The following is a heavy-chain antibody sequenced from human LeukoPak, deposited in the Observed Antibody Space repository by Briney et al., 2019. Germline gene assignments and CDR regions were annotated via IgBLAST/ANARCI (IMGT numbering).Heavy chain of an antibody. V-gene: IGHV1-69*05. D-gene: IGHD5-18*01. CDR2: IIPIFGTA. CDR3: ARDQRGYSYGYFDY. J-gene: IGHJ4*02. Sequence: SVKVSCKASGYTFTGYYMHWVRQAPGQGLEWMGGIIPIFGTANYAQKFQGRVTITTDESTSTAYMKLSSLRSDDTAVYYCARDQRGYSYGYFDYWGQGTLVTVSS. CDR1: GYTFTGYY.